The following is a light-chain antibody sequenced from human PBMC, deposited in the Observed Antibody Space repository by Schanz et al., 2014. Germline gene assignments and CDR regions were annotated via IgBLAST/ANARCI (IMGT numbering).Light chain of an antibody. Sequence: QSALTQPPSASGSPGQSVTISCTGTNSDVGGYNYVSWYQQHPGKAPKLMIYEVSKRPSGVPDRFSGSKSGNTASLTISGLQAEDEANYYCCSYAGSPWLFGGGTKLTVL. CDR3: CSYAGSPWL. CDR1: NSDVGGYNY. J-gene: IGLJ3*02. V-gene: IGLV2-8*01. CDR2: EVS.